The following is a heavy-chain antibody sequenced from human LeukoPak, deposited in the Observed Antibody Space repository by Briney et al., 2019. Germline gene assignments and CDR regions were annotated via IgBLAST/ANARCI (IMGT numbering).Heavy chain of an antibody. CDR3: ARDHYYGSGSYRSGFDY. D-gene: IGHD3-10*01. CDR1: GGSISSGGYY. CDR2: IYYSGST. Sequence: SQTLSLTCTDSGGSISSGGYYWSWIRQHPGKGLEWIGYIYYSGSTYYNPSLKSRVTISVDTSKNQFSLKLSSVTAADTAVYYCARDHYYGSGSYRSGFDYWGQGTLVTVSS. J-gene: IGHJ4*02. V-gene: IGHV4-31*03.